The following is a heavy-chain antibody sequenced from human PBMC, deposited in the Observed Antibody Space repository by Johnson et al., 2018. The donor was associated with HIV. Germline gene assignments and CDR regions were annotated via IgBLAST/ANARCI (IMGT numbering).Heavy chain of an antibody. CDR2: ISYDGSNK. V-gene: IGHV3-30-3*01. CDR1: GFTFSSYA. J-gene: IGHJ3*02. CDR3: ARAGARPFDI. Sequence: QVQLVESGGGVVQPGRSLRLSCAASGFTFSSYAMHWVRQAPGKGLEWVAVISYDGSNKYYADSVKGRFTISRDTSKNTLYLQMNSLRAEDTAVYYCARAGARPFDIWGQGTMVTVSS. D-gene: IGHD1-14*01.